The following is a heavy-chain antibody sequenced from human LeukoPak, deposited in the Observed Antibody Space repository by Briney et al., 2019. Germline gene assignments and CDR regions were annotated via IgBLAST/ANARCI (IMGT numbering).Heavy chain of an antibody. V-gene: IGHV4-34*01. CDR3: ARGQFYGSGSYPTYYYYYYGMDV. J-gene: IGHJ6*02. D-gene: IGHD3-10*01. Sequence: SETLSLTCAVYGGSFSGYYWSWIRQPPGKGLEWIGEINHSGSTNYNPSLKSRVTISVDTSKNQFSLKLSSVTAADTAVYYCARGQFYGSGSYPTYYYYYYGMDVWGQGTTVTVCS. CDR2: INHSGST. CDR1: GGSFSGYY.